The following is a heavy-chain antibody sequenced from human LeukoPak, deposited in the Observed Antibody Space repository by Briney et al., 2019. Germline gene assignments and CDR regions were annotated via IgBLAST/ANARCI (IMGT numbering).Heavy chain of an antibody. Sequence: GGSLRLSCAASGFTFSSYEMNWVRQAPGKGLEWVSYISSSDATTYYADSVRGRFTISRDNAKNSLYLQMNSLRAEDTAVYYCARQQLQLWYDWGQGTLVTVSS. CDR2: ISSSDATT. D-gene: IGHD5-18*01. J-gene: IGHJ4*02. CDR3: ARQQLQLWYD. CDR1: GFTFSSYE. V-gene: IGHV3-48*03.